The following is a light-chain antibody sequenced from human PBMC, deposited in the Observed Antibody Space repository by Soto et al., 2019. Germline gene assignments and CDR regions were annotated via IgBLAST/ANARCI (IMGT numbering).Light chain of an antibody. CDR1: SFNIGSNT. CDR2: SNN. V-gene: IGLV1-44*01. J-gene: IGLJ1*01. CDR3: AAWDDSLNAYYV. Sequence: QSALTQPPSASGTPGQRVTISCSGSSFNIGSNTVNWYQQLPGTAPKLLIYSNNQRPSGVPDRFSGSKSGTSASLAISGLQSEDEADYYCAAWDDSLNAYYVFGTGTKVTGL.